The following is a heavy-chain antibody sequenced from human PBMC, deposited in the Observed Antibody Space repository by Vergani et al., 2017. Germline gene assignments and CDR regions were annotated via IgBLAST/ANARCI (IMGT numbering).Heavy chain of an antibody. CDR3: ARDLGHLSPLDY. CDR2: INPSGSTT. Sequence: EVQLVESGGGLVQPGGSLRLYCAASGFTLSHFSMTWVRQAPGKGLEWVSYINPSGSTTYSADSMKGRFFISRDTANSSLSLQMNSLRAEDTGIYYCARDLGHLSPLDYWGQGTLVTVSS. D-gene: IGHD3-16*02. J-gene: IGHJ4*02. V-gene: IGHV3-48*01. CDR1: GFTLSHFS.